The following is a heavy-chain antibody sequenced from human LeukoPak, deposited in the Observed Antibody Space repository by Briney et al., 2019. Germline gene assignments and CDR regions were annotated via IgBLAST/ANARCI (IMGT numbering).Heavy chain of an antibody. V-gene: IGHV3-23*01. J-gene: IGHJ1*01. CDR3: ARSSSWFSEYFQH. D-gene: IGHD6-13*01. CDR2: ISGSGGST. Sequence: LSGGSLRPSCAASGFTFSSYAMSWVRQAPGKGLEWVSAISGSGGSTYYADSVKGRFTISRDNSKNTLYLQMNSLRAEDTAVYYCARSSSWFSEYFQHWGQGTLVTVSS. CDR1: GFTFSSYA.